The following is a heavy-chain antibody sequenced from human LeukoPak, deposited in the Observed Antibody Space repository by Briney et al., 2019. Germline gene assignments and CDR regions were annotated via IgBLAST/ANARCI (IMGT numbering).Heavy chain of an antibody. V-gene: IGHV3-21*01. CDR2: ISSSSSYI. Sequence: PGGSLSLSCAASGFTFSSYWMSWVRQAPGKGLEWVSSISSSSSYIYYADSVKGRFTISRDNAKNSLYLQMNSLRAEDTAVYYCARAMITFGGTTPNYWGQGTLVTVSS. CDR3: ARAMITFGGTTPNY. D-gene: IGHD3-16*01. J-gene: IGHJ4*02. CDR1: GFTFSSYW.